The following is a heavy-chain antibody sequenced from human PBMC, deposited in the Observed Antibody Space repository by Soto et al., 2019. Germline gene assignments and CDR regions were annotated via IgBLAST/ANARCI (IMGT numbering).Heavy chain of an antibody. Sequence: GESLKISCKGSGYSFTSYWISWVRQMPGKGLEWMGRIDPSDSYTNYSPSFQGHVTISADKSISTAYLQWSSLKASDTAMYYCAVPPRDGYPNYSMDVWGQGTTVTVSS. D-gene: IGHD5-12*01. CDR1: GYSFTSYW. V-gene: IGHV5-10-1*01. CDR3: AVPPRDGYPNYSMDV. CDR2: IDPSDSYT. J-gene: IGHJ6*02.